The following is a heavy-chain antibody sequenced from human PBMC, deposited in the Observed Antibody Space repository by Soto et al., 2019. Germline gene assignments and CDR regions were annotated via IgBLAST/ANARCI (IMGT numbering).Heavy chain of an antibody. CDR1: GYTFTSYG. D-gene: IGHD4-17*01. V-gene: IGHV1-18*01. CDR3: ARDALDDYGDYGYYYYGMDV. J-gene: IGHJ6*02. CDR2: ISAYNGNT. Sequence: GASVKVSCKASGYTFTSYGISWVRQAPGQGLEWMGWISAYNGNTNYAQKLQGRVTMTTDTSTSTAYMELRSLRSDDTAVYYCARDALDDYGDYGYYYYGMDVWGQGTTVTVSS.